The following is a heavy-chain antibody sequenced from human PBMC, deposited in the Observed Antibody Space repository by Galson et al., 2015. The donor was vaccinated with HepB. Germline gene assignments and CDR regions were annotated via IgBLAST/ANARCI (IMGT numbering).Heavy chain of an antibody. CDR2: INSDGSST. Sequence: SLRLSCAASGFTFSSYWMHWVRQAPGKGLVWVSRINSDGSSTSYADSVKGRFTISRDNAKNTLYLQMNSLRAEDTAVYYCARFPEYQLLPVFYYYYYGMDVWGQGTTVTVSS. V-gene: IGHV3-74*01. J-gene: IGHJ6*02. D-gene: IGHD2-2*01. CDR1: GFTFSSYW. CDR3: ARFPEYQLLPVFYYYYYGMDV.